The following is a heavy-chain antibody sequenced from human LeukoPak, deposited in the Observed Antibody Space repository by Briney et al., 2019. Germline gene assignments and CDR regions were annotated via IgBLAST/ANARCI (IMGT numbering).Heavy chain of an antibody. Sequence: ASVKVSCKASGYTFTGYYMHWVRQATGQGLEWMGWMNPNSGNTGYAQKFQGRVTMTRNTSISTAYMELSSLRSEDTAVYYCARGDYVWGSYRYAVRDWGQGTLVTVSS. CDR3: ARGDYVWGSYRYAVRD. D-gene: IGHD3-16*02. CDR2: MNPNSGNT. J-gene: IGHJ4*02. CDR1: GYTFTGYY. V-gene: IGHV1-8*02.